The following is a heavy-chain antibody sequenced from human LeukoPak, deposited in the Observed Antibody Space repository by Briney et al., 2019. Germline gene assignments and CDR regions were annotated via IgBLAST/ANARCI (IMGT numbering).Heavy chain of an antibody. Sequence: GESLKISCKGSGYSFTSYWIGWVRQMPGKGLEWMGIIYPGDSDTRYSPSFQGQVTISADKSISTAYLQWNSLKASDTAMYYCARQGYSYGPTNWFDPWGQGTLVTVSS. CDR1: GYSFTSYW. CDR3: ARQGYSYGPTNWFDP. CDR2: IYPGDSDT. V-gene: IGHV5-51*01. D-gene: IGHD5-18*01. J-gene: IGHJ5*02.